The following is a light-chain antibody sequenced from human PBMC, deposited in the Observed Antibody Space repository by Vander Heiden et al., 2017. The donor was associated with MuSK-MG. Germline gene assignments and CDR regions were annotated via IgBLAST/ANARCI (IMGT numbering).Light chain of an antibody. J-gene: IGKJ2*01. CDR3: QQANSFPYT. CDR1: QDIANW. CDR2: GAS. V-gene: IGKV1-12*01. Sequence: DIQMTQSPSSVSASVGDRVTITCRASQDIANWLVWYQQKPGKAPKLLIYGASDLESGVPSRFSGSASGTDFTLTISNLQPEDFATYYCQQANSFPYTFGQGTKLEIK.